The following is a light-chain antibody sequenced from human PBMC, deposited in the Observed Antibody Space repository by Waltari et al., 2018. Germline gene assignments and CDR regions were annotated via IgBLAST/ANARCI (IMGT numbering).Light chain of an antibody. V-gene: IGLV1-44*01. CDR1: SCNIGSIT. CDR2: SNN. CDR3: AAWDDSLNGLYV. Sequence: QSVLTQPPSASGTPGQRVTISCSGSSCNIGSITVTWYQQLPGTAPKLLIYSNNQRPSGVPDRFSGSKSGTSASLAISGLQSEDEADYYCAAWDDSLNGLYVFGTGTKVTVL. J-gene: IGLJ1*01.